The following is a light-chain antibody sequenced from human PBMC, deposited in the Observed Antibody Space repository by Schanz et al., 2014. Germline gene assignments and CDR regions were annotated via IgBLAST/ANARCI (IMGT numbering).Light chain of an antibody. J-gene: IGLJ2*01. CDR3: QSYDSGLSGPV. Sequence: QLVLTQSSSASASLGSSVKLTCTLSSGHSSYIIAWHQQQPGKAPRYLMKLEGSGSYNKGSGVPDRFSGSSSGADRYLTISNLQSEDEADYYCQSYDSGLSGPVFGGGTKLTVL. CDR2: LEGSGSY. CDR1: SGHSSYI. V-gene: IGLV4-60*03.